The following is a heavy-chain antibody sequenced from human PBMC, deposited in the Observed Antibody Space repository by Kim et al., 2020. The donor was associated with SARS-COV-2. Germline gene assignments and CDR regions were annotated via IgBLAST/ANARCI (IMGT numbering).Heavy chain of an antibody. CDR3: ARSYYYDSSGYYLGNY. V-gene: IGHV1-69*13. CDR2: IIPIFGTA. Sequence: SVKVSCKASGGTFSSYAISWVRQAPGQGLEWMGGIIPIFGTANYAQKFQGRVTITVDESTSTAYMELSSLRSEDTAVYYCARSYYYDSSGYYLGNYWGQGTLVTVSS. D-gene: IGHD3-22*01. J-gene: IGHJ4*02. CDR1: GGTFSSYA.